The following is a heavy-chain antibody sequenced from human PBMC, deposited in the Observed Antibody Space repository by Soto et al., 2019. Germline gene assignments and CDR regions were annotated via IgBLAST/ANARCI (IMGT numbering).Heavy chain of an antibody. Sequence: EVQLLESGGGLVQPGGSLRLSCVASGFTFSDFAMSWVRQAPGKGLEWVSTFTASGGNTFYADSVKGRFTMSRGNSKNTLYLRGKSPRVNATAVYYCPQMGGGNLPKHFHVWGHGTLVTVSS. D-gene: IGHD3-16*01. CDR1: GFTFSDFA. J-gene: IGHJ1*01. V-gene: IGHV3-23*01. CDR3: PQMGGGNLPKHFHV. CDR2: FTASGGNT.